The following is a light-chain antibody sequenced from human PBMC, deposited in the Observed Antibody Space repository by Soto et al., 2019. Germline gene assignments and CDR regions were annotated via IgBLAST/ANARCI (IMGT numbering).Light chain of an antibody. CDR2: DVS. Sequence: QSALTQPASVSGSPGQAITISCTGTSSDVGGYKYVSWYQQYPGKAPKLMVYDVSNRPSGVSNRFSGSKSGNTASLTISGLQAEDEADYYCSSYTSSSTPYVFGTGTKLTVL. CDR1: SSDVGGYKY. V-gene: IGLV2-14*03. CDR3: SSYTSSSTPYV. J-gene: IGLJ1*01.